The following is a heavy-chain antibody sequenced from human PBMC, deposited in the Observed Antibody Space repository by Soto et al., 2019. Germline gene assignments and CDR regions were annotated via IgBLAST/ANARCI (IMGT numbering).Heavy chain of an antibody. J-gene: IGHJ4*02. CDR2: IYYSGST. Sequence: QVQLQESGPGLVKPSQTLSLTCTVSGGSISSGGYYWSWIRQHPGKGLEWIGYIYYSGSTYYNPPLKGRFPISEDTSKNQFSLKLSSVTPGDTAVYYWGKSFGVPAPGPFDYWGQGTLVTVSS. D-gene: IGHD2-2*01. V-gene: IGHV4-31*03. CDR3: GKSFGVPAPGPFDY. CDR1: GGSISSGGYY.